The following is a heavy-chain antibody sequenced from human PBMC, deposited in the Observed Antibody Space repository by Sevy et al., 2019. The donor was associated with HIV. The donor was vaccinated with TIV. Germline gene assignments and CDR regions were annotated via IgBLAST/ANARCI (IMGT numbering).Heavy chain of an antibody. CDR2: INSDGSST. J-gene: IGHJ6*03. CDR1: GFTFSSYW. Sequence: GGSLRLSCAASGFTFSSYWMHWVRQAPGKGLVWVSRINSDGSSTSYADSVKGRFTISRDNAKNTLYLQMNSLRAEDTAGDYCARDRGSSGSTQYYYYYYMDVWGKGTTVTVSS. V-gene: IGHV3-74*01. D-gene: IGHD3-22*01. CDR3: ARDRGSSGSTQYYYYYYMDV.